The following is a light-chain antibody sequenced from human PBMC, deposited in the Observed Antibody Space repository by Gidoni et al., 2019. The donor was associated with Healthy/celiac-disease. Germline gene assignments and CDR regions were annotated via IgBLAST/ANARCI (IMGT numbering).Light chain of an antibody. Sequence: QSVLTQPPSASGTSGQTITISCSERTSNIGSNPVNWYQHIQGASPKLLIYSNSQRPSGVPDRFSGSKSGTSASLAISDLQSEAEADYYCATWVDRLNGLTFGGGTKLTVL. CDR2: SNS. CDR3: ATWVDRLNGLT. V-gene: IGLV1-44*01. CDR1: TSNIGSNP. J-gene: IGLJ2*01.